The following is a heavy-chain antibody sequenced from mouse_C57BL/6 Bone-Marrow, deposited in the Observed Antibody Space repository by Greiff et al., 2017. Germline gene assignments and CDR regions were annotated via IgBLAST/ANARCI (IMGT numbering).Heavy chain of an antibody. CDR1: GFTFSSYG. J-gene: IGHJ3*01. V-gene: IGHV5-6*01. D-gene: IGHD1-1*01. CDR2: ISSGGSYT. CDR3: ASGSGFAY. Sequence: EVKLMESGGDLVKPGGSLKLSCAASGFTFSSYGMSWVRQTPDKRLEWVATISSGGSYTYYPDSVKGRFTISRDNAKNTLYLQMSSLKSEDTAMYYCASGSGFAYWGQGTLVTVSA.